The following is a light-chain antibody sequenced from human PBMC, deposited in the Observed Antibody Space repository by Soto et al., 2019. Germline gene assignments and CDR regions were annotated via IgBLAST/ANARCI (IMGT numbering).Light chain of an antibody. CDR3: QQYNNWPPWT. J-gene: IGKJ1*01. CDR1: QSVSSN. V-gene: IGKV3-15*01. Sequence: EIVMTQSQATLSVSPGERATLSCRASQSVSSNLAWYQQKPGQAPRLLSYGASTKATGIPARFSVSGSGTECTRTISSLQSVDFAVYYCQQYNNWPPWTFGQGTQVQI. CDR2: GAS.